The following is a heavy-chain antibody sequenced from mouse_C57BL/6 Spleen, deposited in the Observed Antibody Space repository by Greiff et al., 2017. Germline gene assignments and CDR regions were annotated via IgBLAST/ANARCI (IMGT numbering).Heavy chain of an antibody. CDR3: ARSHYSNLGLYFDY. D-gene: IGHD2-5*01. V-gene: IGHV1-81*01. J-gene: IGHJ2*01. CDR2: IYPRSGNT. CDR1: GYTFTSYG. Sequence: QVQLQQSGAELARPGASVKLSCKASGYTFTSYGISWVKQRTGQGLEWIGEIYPRSGNTYYNEKFKGKATLTADKSSSTAYMELRSLTSEDSAVYVCARSHYSNLGLYFDYWGQGTTLTVSS.